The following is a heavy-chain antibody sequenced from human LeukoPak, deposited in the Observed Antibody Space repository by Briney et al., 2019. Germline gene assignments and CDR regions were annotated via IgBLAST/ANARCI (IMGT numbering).Heavy chain of an antibody. CDR2: INPNSGGT. D-gene: IGHD5-18*01. CDR1: GYTFTGYY. CDR3: ARATPSGYSYGFDWFDP. Sequence: GASVKVSCKASGYTFTGYYMHWVRQAPGQGLEWMGWINPNSGGTNYAQKFQGRVTMTRDTSISTAYMELSRLRSDDTAVYYCARATPSGYSYGFDWFDPWGQGTLVTVSS. V-gene: IGHV1-2*02. J-gene: IGHJ5*02.